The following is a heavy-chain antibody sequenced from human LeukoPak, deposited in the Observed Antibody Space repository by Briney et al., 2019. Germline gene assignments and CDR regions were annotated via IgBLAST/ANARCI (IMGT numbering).Heavy chain of an antibody. V-gene: IGHV4-34*01. CDR3: ASHRAGPTDY. Sequence: PSETLSLTCAVHGGSFSGYYWSWIRQPPGKGLEWIGEINHSGSTNYNPSLKSRVTISVDTSKNQFSLKLSSVTAADTAVYYCASHRAGPTDYWGQGTLVTVSS. CDR2: INHSGST. J-gene: IGHJ4*02. CDR1: GGSFSGYY.